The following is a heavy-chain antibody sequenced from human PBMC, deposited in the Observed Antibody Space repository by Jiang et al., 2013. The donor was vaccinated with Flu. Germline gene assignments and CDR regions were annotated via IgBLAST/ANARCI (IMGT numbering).Heavy chain of an antibody. CDR3: ASVNTGSYVWFDP. CDR2: INSDGSTT. V-gene: IGHV3-74*01. CDR1: GFTFSSYW. J-gene: IGHJ5*02. D-gene: IGHD1-26*01. Sequence: VQLVESGGDLVQPGGSLRLSCAASGFTFSSYWMHWVRQAPGKGLVWVSRINSDGSTTSYADSVKGRFTISRDNAKNTLYLQMNSLRAEDTAVYYCASVNTGSYVWFDPGAREPWSPSPQ.